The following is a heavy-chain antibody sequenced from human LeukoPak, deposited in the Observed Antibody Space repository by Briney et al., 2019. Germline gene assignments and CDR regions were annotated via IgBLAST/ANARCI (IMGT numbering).Heavy chain of an antibody. D-gene: IGHD2-21*01. J-gene: IGHJ6*03. CDR3: VRHGYCGGDCYYYIDV. Sequence: SETLSLTCTVSGGSISSYFWSWIRQPPGKGLEWIGLIYSSGRTNYNPSFQSRGTISADTSKNQFSLKLSSVTAADTAVYYCVRHGYCGGDCYYYIDVWGKGTMVTVSS. CDR2: IYSSGRT. CDR1: GGSISSYF. V-gene: IGHV4-59*08.